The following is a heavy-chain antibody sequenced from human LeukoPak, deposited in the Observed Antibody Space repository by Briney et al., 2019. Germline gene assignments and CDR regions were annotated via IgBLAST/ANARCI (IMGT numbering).Heavy chain of an antibody. J-gene: IGHJ3*02. CDR2: IIPIFGTA. V-gene: IGHV1-69*13. CDR1: GGTFSSYA. Sequence: ASVTVSCTASGGTFSSYAISWVRQAPGQGLEWMGGIIPIFGTANYAQKFQGRVTITADESTSTAYMELSSLRSEDTAVYYCARVTSYDSTPLGAFDIWGQGTMVTVSS. D-gene: IGHD3-22*01. CDR3: ARVTSYDSTPLGAFDI.